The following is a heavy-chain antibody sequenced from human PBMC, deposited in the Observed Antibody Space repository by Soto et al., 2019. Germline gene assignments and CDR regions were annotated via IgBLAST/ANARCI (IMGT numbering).Heavy chain of an antibody. Sequence: PSETLSLTCTVSGGSLSSGGYYWSWIRQPAGKGLEWIGEINHRGSTNYNPSLKGRVTISVDTPKNQFSLKLSSVTAADTAVYYCARHNEPDFDFWAQGTLVTVSS. CDR2: INHRGST. CDR3: ARHNEPDFDF. CDR1: GGSLSSGGYY. V-gene: IGHV4-39*01. J-gene: IGHJ4*02. D-gene: IGHD1-1*01.